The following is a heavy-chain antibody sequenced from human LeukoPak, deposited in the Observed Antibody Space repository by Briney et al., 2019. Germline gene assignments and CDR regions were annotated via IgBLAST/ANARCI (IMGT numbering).Heavy chain of an antibody. V-gene: IGHV4-59*01. J-gene: IGHJ4*02. CDR1: GGSISSYY. Sequence: PSETLSLTCTVSGGSISSYYWSWIRQPPGKGLEWIGYIYYSGSTNYNPSLKSRVTISVDTSKNQFSLKLSSVTAADTAVYYCASGEDGDYFDYWGQGTLVTVSS. D-gene: IGHD4-17*01. CDR2: IYYSGST. CDR3: ASGEDGDYFDY.